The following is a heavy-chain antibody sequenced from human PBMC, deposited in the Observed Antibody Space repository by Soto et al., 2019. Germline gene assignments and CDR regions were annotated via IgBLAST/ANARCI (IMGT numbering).Heavy chain of an antibody. J-gene: IGHJ6*02. CDR3: ASQGLRYYYYGMDV. CDR2: IYHSGST. D-gene: IGHD4-17*01. V-gene: IGHV4-30-2*03. CDR1: GGSISSGGYS. Sequence: SETLSLTCAVSGGSISSGGYSWSWIRQPPGKGLEWIGYIYHSGSTYYNPSLKSRVTISVDTSKNQFSLKLSSVTAADTAVYYCASQGLRYYYYGMDVWGQGTTVTVSS.